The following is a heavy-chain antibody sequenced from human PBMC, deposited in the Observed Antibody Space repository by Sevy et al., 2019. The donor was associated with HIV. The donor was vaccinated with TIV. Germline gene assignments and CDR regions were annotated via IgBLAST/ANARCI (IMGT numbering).Heavy chain of an antibody. CDR3: CTDCDPCSYDSSGYYYDY. Sequence: GGCLRLSCTASGFTFGDYAMSWVRQAPGKGLEWLGFIRSKAYGGTTEYAASVKGRFTISRDDSKSIAYLQMNSLKTEDTAVYYCCTDCDPCSYDSSGYYYDYWGQGTLVTVSS. CDR1: GFTFGDYA. V-gene: IGHV3-49*04. CDR2: IRSKAYGGTT. J-gene: IGHJ4*02. D-gene: IGHD3-22*01.